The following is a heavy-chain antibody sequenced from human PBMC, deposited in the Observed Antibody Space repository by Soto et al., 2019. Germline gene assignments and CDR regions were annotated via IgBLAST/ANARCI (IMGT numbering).Heavy chain of an antibody. J-gene: IGHJ3*02. CDR2: ISWNSGSI. D-gene: IGHD3-9*01. V-gene: IGHV3-9*01. CDR1: GFTFSSYS. CDR3: AKDRGPLGYDILTGYYFIDAFDI. Sequence: PGGSLRLSCAASGFTFSSYSMNWVRQAPGKGLEWVSGISWNSGSIGYADSVKGRFTISRDNAKNSLYLQMNSLRAEDTALYYCAKDRGPLGYDILTGYYFIDAFDIWGQGTMVTVSS.